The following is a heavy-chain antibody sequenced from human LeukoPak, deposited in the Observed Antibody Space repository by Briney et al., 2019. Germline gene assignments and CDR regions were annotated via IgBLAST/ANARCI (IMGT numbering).Heavy chain of an antibody. J-gene: IGHJ4*02. CDR1: GFTFSDYG. Sequence: GGALRTPWAASGFTFSDYGVNWGRQAPGKGLEGVSSISGSGRSIFYADSVRGRFTISRDNAKNSLYLQMNSLRAEDTAVYYCARDYFYCGGDCFADYWGQGTLVTVSS. CDR2: ISGSGRSI. V-gene: IGHV3-21*01. D-gene: IGHD2-21*02. CDR3: ARDYFYCGGDCFADY.